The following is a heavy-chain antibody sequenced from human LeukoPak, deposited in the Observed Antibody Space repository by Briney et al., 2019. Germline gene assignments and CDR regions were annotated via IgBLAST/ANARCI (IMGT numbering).Heavy chain of an antibody. CDR1: GGSISSSRYF. D-gene: IGHD3-22*01. CDR2: IYYSGST. V-gene: IGHV4-39*01. Sequence: SETLSLTCTVSGGSISSSRYFRGWVRQPPGKGLEWIGSIYYSGSTYYNPSLKNRVTISVDTSKNQFSLKLSSVTAADTAVYYCARGDSSGYYSLTDYWGQGTLVTVSS. CDR3: ARGDSSGYYSLTDY. J-gene: IGHJ4*02.